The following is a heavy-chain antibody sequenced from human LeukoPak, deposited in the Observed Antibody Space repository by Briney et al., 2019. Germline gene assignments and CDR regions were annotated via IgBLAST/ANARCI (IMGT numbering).Heavy chain of an antibody. CDR3: ARQEWLADYYYYYMDV. D-gene: IGHD6-19*01. V-gene: IGHV4-39*01. J-gene: IGHJ6*03. Sequence: SETLSLTCTVSGGSISSGSYYWSWIRQPPGKGLEWIGEINHSGSINYNPSLKSRVTISVDTSKNQFSLKLSSVTAADTAVYYCARQEWLADYYYYYMDVWGKGTTVTISS. CDR2: INHSGSI. CDR1: GGSISSGSYY.